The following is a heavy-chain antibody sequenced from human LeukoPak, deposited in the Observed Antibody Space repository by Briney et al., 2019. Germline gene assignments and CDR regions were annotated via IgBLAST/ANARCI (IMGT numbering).Heavy chain of an antibody. CDR3: VKEARGTTVYY. V-gene: IGHV3-66*01. CDR2: IFGGST. CDR1: EFSVSDNY. D-gene: IGHD4-17*01. J-gene: IGHJ4*02. Sequence: GGSLRLSCVASEFSVSDNYMSWVRQTPGEGLEWVSVIFGGSTYYADSVKGRFTISRDNSKNTLYLQMDSLRAEDTAVYYCVKEARGTTVYYWGQGTLVTVSS.